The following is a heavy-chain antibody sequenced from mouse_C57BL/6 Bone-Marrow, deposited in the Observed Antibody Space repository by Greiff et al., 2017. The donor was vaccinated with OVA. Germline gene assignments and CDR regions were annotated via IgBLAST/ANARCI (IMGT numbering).Heavy chain of an antibody. D-gene: IGHD4-1*01. CDR1: GYTFTSYW. CDR2: IYPGSGST. CDR3: AREGVRLRWDGFAY. Sequence: QVQLQQPGAELVKPGASVKMSCKASGYTFTSYWITWVKQRPGQGLEWIGDIYPGSGSTNYNEKFKSKATLTVDTSSSTAYMQLSSLTSEDSAVYYGAREGVRLRWDGFAYWGQGTLVTVSA. V-gene: IGHV1-55*01. J-gene: IGHJ3*01.